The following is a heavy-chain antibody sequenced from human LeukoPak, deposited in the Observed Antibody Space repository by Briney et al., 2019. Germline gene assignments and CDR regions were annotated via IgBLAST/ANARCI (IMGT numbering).Heavy chain of an antibody. CDR3: AKDGGTTYYYDSTGYYSEYFQH. CDR2: ISYDGSNK. J-gene: IGHJ1*01. CDR1: GFTFSSYA. Sequence: GRSLRLSCAASGFTFSSYAMHWVRQAPGKGLECVAVISYDGSNKYYADSVKSRFTISRDNSKSPLYLQMNSLRAEDTAVYYCAKDGGTTYYYDSTGYYSEYFQHWGQGTLVTVSS. V-gene: IGHV3-30*04. D-gene: IGHD3-22*01.